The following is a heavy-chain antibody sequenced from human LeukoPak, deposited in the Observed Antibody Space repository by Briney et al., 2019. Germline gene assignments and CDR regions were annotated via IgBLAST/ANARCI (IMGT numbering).Heavy chain of an antibody. CDR2: VHHDGSER. Sequence: GGSLRLSCAASGFNFEVYAMHWVRQAPGKGLEWVAVVHHDGSERYYADSVKGRFTISRDNSKNTLYVQMDSLRVEDTAVYYCATGSGYYYDHWGQGTLVTVSS. CDR1: GFNFEVYA. V-gene: IGHV3-30*04. CDR3: ATGSGYYYDH. D-gene: IGHD3-22*01. J-gene: IGHJ4*02.